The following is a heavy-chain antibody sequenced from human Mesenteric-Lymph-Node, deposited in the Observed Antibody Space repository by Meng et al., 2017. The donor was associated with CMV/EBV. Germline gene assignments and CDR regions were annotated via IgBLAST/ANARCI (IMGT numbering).Heavy chain of an antibody. Sequence: GESLKISCAASGLTVSSNYMSWVRQAPGKGLEWVANIKYDGSEKYYVDSVKGRFTISRDNAKNSLYLQMNSLRAEDTAVYFCARENYFFGSGSLFDYWGQGTLVTVSS. D-gene: IGHD3-10*01. V-gene: IGHV3-7*01. J-gene: IGHJ4*02. CDR2: IKYDGSEK. CDR3: ARENYFFGSGSLFDY. CDR1: GLTVSSNY.